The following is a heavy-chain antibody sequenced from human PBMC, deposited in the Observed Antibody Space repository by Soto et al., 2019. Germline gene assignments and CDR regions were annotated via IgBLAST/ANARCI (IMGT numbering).Heavy chain of an antibody. CDR3: ARSAITLFGVVSIPPHYYSEMDV. D-gene: IGHD3-3*01. CDR2: IIPIFGIG. J-gene: IGHJ6*02. V-gene: IGHV1-69*01. Sequence: QVKLVQSGAEVKKPGSSVKVSCKASGGTFNRYAISWVRQAPGQGLEWMGGIIPIFGIGNDAQRFQGRVTITADESTGTAYMELSSLRSEDTGVYYCARSAITLFGVVSIPPHYYSEMDVWGQGTTVTVSS. CDR1: GGTFNRYA.